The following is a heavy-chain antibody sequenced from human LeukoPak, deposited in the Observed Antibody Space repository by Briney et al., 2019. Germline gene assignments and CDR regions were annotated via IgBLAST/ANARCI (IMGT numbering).Heavy chain of an antibody. CDR2: IYYRGST. CDR3: ARIDTSRGVIARFDS. V-gene: IGHV4-31*03. CDR1: GGSISSGGYY. D-gene: IGHD3-16*02. Sequence: PSETLSLTCTVSGGSISSGGYYWSWIRQHPGKGLEWIGYIYYRGSTHYYPSLKSRVTISLDTSQNQFSLTLTSVTAADTAVYYCARIDTSRGVIARFDSWGQGALVTVSS. J-gene: IGHJ4*02.